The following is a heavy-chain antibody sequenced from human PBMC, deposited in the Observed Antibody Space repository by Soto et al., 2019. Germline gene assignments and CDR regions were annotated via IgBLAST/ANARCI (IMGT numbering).Heavy chain of an antibody. CDR3: AREELRTVRGFDY. V-gene: IGHV4-59*01. Sequence: QVQLQESGPGLVKPSETLSLTCTVSGGSISSYYWSWIRQPPGQGLEWIGYIYYSGSTNYNPSLKSRVTISVDTSKNQFSLKLSSVTAADTAVYYCAREELRTVRGFDYWGQGTLVTVSS. J-gene: IGHJ4*02. CDR1: GGSISSYY. CDR2: IYYSGST. D-gene: IGHD4-17*01.